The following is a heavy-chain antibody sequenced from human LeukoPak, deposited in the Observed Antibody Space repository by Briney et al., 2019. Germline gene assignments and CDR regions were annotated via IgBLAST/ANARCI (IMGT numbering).Heavy chain of an antibody. V-gene: IGHV3-21*01. CDR1: GFTFSSYS. D-gene: IGHD1-14*01. Sequence: GGSLRLSCAASGFTFSSYSMNWVRQAPGKGLEWVSSISGTGSDTYYTDSLKGRLTVSRDNAKNSLYLQMNSLRAEDTAVYYCARDVYRIFDYWGLGTLVTVSS. CDR2: ISGTGSDT. CDR3: ARDVYRIFDY. J-gene: IGHJ4*02.